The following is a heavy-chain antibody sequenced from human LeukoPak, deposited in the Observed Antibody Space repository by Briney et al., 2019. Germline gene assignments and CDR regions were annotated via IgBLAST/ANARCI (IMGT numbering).Heavy chain of an antibody. CDR1: GFTFDDYA. V-gene: IGHV3-9*01. D-gene: IGHD3-10*01. J-gene: IGHJ5*02. Sequence: GGSLRLSCAASGFTFDDYAMHWVRQAPGKGLEWVSGISWNSGSIGYADSVKGRFTISRDNAKNSLYLQMNSLRAEDTALYYCAKAMRSGIKGWFDPWGQGTLVTVSS. CDR2: ISWNSGSI. CDR3: AKAMRSGIKGWFDP.